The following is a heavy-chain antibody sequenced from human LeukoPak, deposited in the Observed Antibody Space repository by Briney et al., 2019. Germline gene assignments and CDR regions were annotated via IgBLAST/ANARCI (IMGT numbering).Heavy chain of an antibody. CDR3: ARVFARGGEISGSYYYY. CDR2: IIPLFGTA. V-gene: IGHV1-69*05. J-gene: IGHJ4*02. CDR1: GYTFTGYY. D-gene: IGHD3-10*01. Sequence: GASVKVSCKASGYTFTGYYMHWVRQAPGQGLEWMGGIIPLFGTANYAQKFQGRVTITTDESTSTAYMELSSLRSEDTAIYYCARVFARGGEISGSYYYYWGQGTLVTVSS.